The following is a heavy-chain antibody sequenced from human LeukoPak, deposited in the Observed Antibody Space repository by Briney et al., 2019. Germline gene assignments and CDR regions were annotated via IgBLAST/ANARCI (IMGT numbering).Heavy chain of an antibody. CDR1: GGTFSSYA. CDR2: IIPIFGTA. D-gene: IGHD3-9*01. J-gene: IGHJ6*03. V-gene: IGHV1-69*13. CDR3: ARDRDYDILTGPHYYYYYMDV. Sequence: SVKVSCKASGGTFSSYAISWVRQAPGQGLEWMGGIIPIFGTANYAQKFQGRVTITADESTSTAYMELSSLRSEDTAVYYCARDRDYDILTGPHYYYYYMDVWGKGTTVTVSS.